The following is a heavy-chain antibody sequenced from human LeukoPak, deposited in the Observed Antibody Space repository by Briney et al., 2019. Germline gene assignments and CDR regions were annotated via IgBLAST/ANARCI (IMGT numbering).Heavy chain of an antibody. D-gene: IGHD6-13*01. Sequence: ASVKVSCKASGYTFTSYGISWVRQAPGQGLEWMGWISAYNGNTNYAQKLQGRVTMTTDTSTSTAYMELRSLRSDDTAVYYCARKRHRSWYFWFDPWGQGTLVTVSS. CDR1: GYTFTSYG. CDR3: ARKRHRSWYFWFDP. J-gene: IGHJ5*02. V-gene: IGHV1-18*01. CDR2: ISAYNGNT.